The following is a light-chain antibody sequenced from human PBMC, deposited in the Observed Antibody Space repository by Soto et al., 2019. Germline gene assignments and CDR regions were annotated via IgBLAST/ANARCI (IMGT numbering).Light chain of an antibody. J-gene: IGLJ1*01. CDR1: SSDVGGYNY. CDR2: EVN. V-gene: IGLV2-23*02. CDR3: CSSGGSPTDV. Sequence: QSVLTQPASVSGSPGQSITISCTGTSSDVGGYNYVSWYQQHPGKAPKLMIFEVNKRPSGVSNRFSGSKSGNTASLTISGLKVEDEADYYCCSSGGSPTDVFGTGTKVTVL.